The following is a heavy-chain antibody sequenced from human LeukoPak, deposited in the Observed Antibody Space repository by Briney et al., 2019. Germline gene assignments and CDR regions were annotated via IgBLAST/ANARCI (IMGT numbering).Heavy chain of an antibody. CDR1: GFTFSSYG. D-gene: IGHD3-10*01. CDR3: AKDLYCYGSGSPPMTFDY. Sequence: GGSLRLSCAASGFTFSSYGMHWVRQAPGKGLEWVAVISYDGSNKYYADSVKGRFTISRDNSKNTLCLQMNSLRAEDTAVYYCAKDLYCYGSGSPPMTFDYWGQGTLVTVSS. V-gene: IGHV3-30*18. J-gene: IGHJ4*02. CDR2: ISYDGSNK.